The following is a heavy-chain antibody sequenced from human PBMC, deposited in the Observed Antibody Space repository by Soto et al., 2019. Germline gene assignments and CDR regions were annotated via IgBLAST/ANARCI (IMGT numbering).Heavy chain of an antibody. Sequence: SETLSLTCTVSGGATTSDNYWTWIRQPPGKGLEWLGHIYYIGSTDYNPSLKSRLAISIDTSKNQFSLKLSSVTAADTAVYFCAREWGASSDGLYYFDSWGQGTLVTVSS. V-gene: IGHV4-30-4*01. CDR1: GGATTSDNY. J-gene: IGHJ4*02. CDR2: IYYIGST. CDR3: AREWGASSDGLYYFDS. D-gene: IGHD3-10*01.